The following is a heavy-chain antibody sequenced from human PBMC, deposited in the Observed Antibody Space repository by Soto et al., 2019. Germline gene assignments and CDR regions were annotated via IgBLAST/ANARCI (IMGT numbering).Heavy chain of an antibody. CDR1: GGTFSNYA. V-gene: IGHV1-69*13. D-gene: IGHD3-10*01. CDR3: ARGRYGSGTYHLFDN. CDR2: TNPMFGTA. J-gene: IGHJ4*01. Sequence: ASVKVSCKASGGTFSNYAMSWVRQAPGQGLEWMGGTNPMFGTANYAQKFQGRVTITADEPTSTATMELSSLRSDDTAVYYCARGRYGSGTYHLFDNWGQGTLVTVSS.